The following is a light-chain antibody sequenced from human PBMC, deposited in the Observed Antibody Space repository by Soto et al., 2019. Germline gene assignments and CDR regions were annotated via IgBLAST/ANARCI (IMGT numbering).Light chain of an antibody. CDR1: QSVTY. J-gene: IGKJ5*01. V-gene: IGKV3-20*01. Sequence: EIVLTQSPGTLSLSPGERATLSCRASQSVTYLAWYQQKPGQATTLLISGASSRATGIPDRFSGSGSETDFTLTVRRLEPEYFAVYYCQQYGSSPITFGHGTRLEIK. CDR3: QQYGSSPIT. CDR2: GAS.